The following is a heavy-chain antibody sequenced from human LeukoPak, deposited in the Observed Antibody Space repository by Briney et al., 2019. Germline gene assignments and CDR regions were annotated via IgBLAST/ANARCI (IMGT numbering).Heavy chain of an antibody. CDR2: ISDTGGRT. Sequence: GGSLRLSCAASGFTFSSYAVCWVRQAPGRGLECVSTISDTGGRTHYADSAKGRFTISRDNSKNTLYLQMNSLRAEDTAIYYCAKGTMYYDILDYWGQGTLVTVSS. CDR1: GFTFSSYA. D-gene: IGHD3-9*01. V-gene: IGHV3-23*01. J-gene: IGHJ4*02. CDR3: AKGTMYYDILDY.